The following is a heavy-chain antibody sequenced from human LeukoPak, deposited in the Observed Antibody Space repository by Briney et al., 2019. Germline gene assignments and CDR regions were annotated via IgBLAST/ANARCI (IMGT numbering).Heavy chain of an antibody. D-gene: IGHD3-10*01. Sequence: PGGSLRLSCAASGFTFSSYEMNWVRQAPGKGLEWVSSISSSSYIYYADSVKGRFTISRDNAKNSLYLQMNSLRAEDTAVYYCASGGFGEFDDYWGQGTLVTVSS. CDR1: GFTFSSYE. CDR3: ASGGFGEFDDY. CDR2: ISSSSYI. V-gene: IGHV3-21*01. J-gene: IGHJ4*02.